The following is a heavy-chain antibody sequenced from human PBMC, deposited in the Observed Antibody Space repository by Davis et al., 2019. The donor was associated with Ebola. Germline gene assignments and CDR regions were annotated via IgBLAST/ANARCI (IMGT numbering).Heavy chain of an antibody. CDR2: FDPEDGET. V-gene: IGHV1-24*01. D-gene: IGHD4-17*01. J-gene: IGHJ6*02. CDR3: ATDSVSGAVTSKYYYYYGMDV. CDR1: GYTLTELS. Sequence: AASVKVSCKVSGYTLTELSMHWVRQAPGKGLEWMGGFDPEDGETIYAQKFQGRVTMTEDTSTDTAYMELSSLRSEDTAVYYCATDSVSGAVTSKYYYYYGMDVWGQGTTVTVSS.